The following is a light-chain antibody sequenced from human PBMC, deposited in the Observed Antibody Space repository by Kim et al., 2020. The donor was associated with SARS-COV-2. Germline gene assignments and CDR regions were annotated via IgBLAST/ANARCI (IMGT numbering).Light chain of an antibody. V-gene: IGLV1-44*01. CDR2: GNN. CDR1: SSNIGDNT. CDR3: AAWDDRLSGLV. J-gene: IGLJ2*01. Sequence: GQRVTISCSGSSSNIGDNTVNWFQQLPGAAPKVIIYGNNQRPSGVPDRFSGSKSGTSASLAISGLQSEDDADYYCAAWDDRLSGLVFGGGTQLTVL.